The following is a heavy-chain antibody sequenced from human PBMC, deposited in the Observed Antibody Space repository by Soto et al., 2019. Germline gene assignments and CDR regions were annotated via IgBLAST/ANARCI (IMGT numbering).Heavy chain of an antibody. CDR2: IYYSGST. D-gene: IGHD4-17*01. J-gene: IGHJ4*02. CDR3: ASPMTTVTG. CDR1: GGSISSSSYY. V-gene: IGHV4-39*01. Sequence: SETLSLTCTVSGGSISSSSYYWGWIRQPPGKGLEWIGSIYYSGSTYYNPSLKSRVTISVDTSKNQFSLKLSSVTAADTAVYYCASPMTTVTGWGQGTLVTVSS.